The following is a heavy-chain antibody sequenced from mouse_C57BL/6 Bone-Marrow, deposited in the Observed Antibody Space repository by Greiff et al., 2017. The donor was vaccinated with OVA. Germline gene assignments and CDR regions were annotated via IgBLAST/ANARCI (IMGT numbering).Heavy chain of an antibody. V-gene: IGHV1-72*01. CDR1: GYTFPSYW. Sequence: QSCKASGYTFPSYWMHWVKQRPGRGLEWIGRIDPNSGGTKYNEKFKSKATLTVDKPSSTAYMQLSSLTSEDSAVYYCARSSSSYDYFDYWGQGTTLTVSS. CDR3: ARSSSSYDYFDY. J-gene: IGHJ2*01. CDR2: IDPNSGGT. D-gene: IGHD1-1*01.